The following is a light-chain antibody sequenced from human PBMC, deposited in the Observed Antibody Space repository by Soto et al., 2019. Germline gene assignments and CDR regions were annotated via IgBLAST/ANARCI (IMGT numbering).Light chain of an antibody. CDR1: QGISSY. Sequence: DIQLTQSPSSLSASVGDRVTITCRVSQGISSYFNWYQQKPGKAPKLLIYAASSLQSGVPSRFSGSGSGTDFTLTISSLQPEDFATYYCQQSYSTPFTFGPGTKVDIK. V-gene: IGKV1-39*01. CDR3: QQSYSTPFT. CDR2: AAS. J-gene: IGKJ3*01.